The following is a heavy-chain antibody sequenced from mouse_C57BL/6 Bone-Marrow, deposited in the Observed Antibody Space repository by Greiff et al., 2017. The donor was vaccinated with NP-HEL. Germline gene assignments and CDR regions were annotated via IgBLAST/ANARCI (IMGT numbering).Heavy chain of an antibody. V-gene: IGHV2-2*01. CDR3: ARITTVVAHWYFDV. D-gene: IGHD1-1*01. CDR2: IWSGGST. CDR1: GFSLTSYG. J-gene: IGHJ1*03. Sequence: QVQLKESGPGLVQPSPSLSITCTVSGFSLTSYGVHWVRQSPGKGLEWLGVIWSGGSTDYNAAFISRLSISKDNSKSHVFFKMNSLQADDTAIYYCARITTVVAHWYFDVWGTGTSVTVSS.